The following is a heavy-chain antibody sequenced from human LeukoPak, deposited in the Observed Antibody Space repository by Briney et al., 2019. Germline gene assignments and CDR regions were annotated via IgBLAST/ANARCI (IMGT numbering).Heavy chain of an antibody. CDR3: AKVGSYGDYVF. D-gene: IGHD4-17*01. CDR2: VSGSGGST. V-gene: IGHV3-23*01. CDR1: GFTFSSYA. J-gene: IGHJ4*02. Sequence: PGGSLRLSCAASGFTFSSYAMSWVRQAPGKGLEWVSAVSGSGGSTYYADSVKGRFTISRDNSRNTLYLQMHSLTAEDTAIYYCAKVGSYGDYVFGGQGTLVTVSS.